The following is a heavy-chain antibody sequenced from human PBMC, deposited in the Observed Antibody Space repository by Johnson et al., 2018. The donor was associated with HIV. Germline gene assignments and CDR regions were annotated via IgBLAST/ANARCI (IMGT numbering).Heavy chain of an antibody. CDR1: GFTFSS. V-gene: IGHV3-30*03. D-gene: IGHD2-8*02. Sequence: QEKLVESGGGVVQPGRSLRLSCAASGFTFSSMHWDRQAPGKGLEWVAVISYDGSDKYYADSVKGRFTISRDNSKNTLFLQMNSLRAEDTALYYCARAVIVLVVYAKVGAFDIWGQGKMGTVSS. CDR3: ARAVIVLVVYAKVGAFDI. J-gene: IGHJ3*02. CDR2: ISYDGSDK.